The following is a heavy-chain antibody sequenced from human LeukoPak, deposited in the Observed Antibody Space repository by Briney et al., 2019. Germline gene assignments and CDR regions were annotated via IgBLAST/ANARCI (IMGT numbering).Heavy chain of an antibody. CDR1: GGSISSSSYY. J-gene: IGHJ4*02. V-gene: IGHV4-39*01. CDR2: IYYSGST. CDR3: ARRDNWGYFDY. D-gene: IGHD7-27*01. Sequence: PSETLSLTCTVSGGSISSSSYYWGWIRQPPGKGLEWIVSIYYSGSTYYNPSLKSRVTISVDTSKNQFSLKLSSVTAADTAVYYCARRDNWGYFDYWGQGTLVTVSS.